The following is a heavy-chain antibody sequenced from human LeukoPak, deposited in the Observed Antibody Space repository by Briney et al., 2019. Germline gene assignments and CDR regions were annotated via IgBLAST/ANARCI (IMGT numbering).Heavy chain of an antibody. J-gene: IGHJ5*02. D-gene: IGHD3-10*01. Sequence: GGSLRLSCEAPGFTFSSYIMTWVRQAPGRGLEWVSAISGSGGSTYYADSVKGRFTISRDNSKNTLYLQMNSLRAEDTAVYYCARHGSVRSPLGPWGQGTLVTVSS. CDR3: ARHGSVRSPLGP. CDR1: GFTFSSYI. V-gene: IGHV3-23*01. CDR2: ISGSGGST.